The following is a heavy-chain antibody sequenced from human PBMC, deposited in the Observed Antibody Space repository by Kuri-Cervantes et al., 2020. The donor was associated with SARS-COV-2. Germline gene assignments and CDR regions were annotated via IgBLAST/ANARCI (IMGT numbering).Heavy chain of an antibody. CDR3: ARDEWHYYGSGSYGPRYYYYGMDV. D-gene: IGHD3-10*01. J-gene: IGHJ6*02. CDR2: ISYDGKNK. V-gene: IGHV3-30*03. CDR1: GFNFSTTD. Sequence: GGSLRLSCVASGFNFSTTDMHWVRQAPGKGLEWVTFISYDGKNKKCMASGKGRFTISRDNAKNSLYLQMNSLRAEDTAVYYCARDEWHYYGSGSYGPRYYYYGMDVWGQGTTVTVSS.